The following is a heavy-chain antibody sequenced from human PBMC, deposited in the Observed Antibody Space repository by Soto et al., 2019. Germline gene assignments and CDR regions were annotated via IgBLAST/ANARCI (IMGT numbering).Heavy chain of an antibody. V-gene: IGHV4-34*01. CDR1: GESLSGYY. Sequence: PSETLSLTCAVYGESLSGYYWSWIRQPPGKGLEWIGEINHSGSTNYNPSLKSRVTISVDTSKNQFSLKLSSVTAADTAVYYCARGAMVRGVDYGMDVWGQGTTVT. CDR3: ARGAMVRGVDYGMDV. D-gene: IGHD3-10*01. CDR2: INHSGST. J-gene: IGHJ6*02.